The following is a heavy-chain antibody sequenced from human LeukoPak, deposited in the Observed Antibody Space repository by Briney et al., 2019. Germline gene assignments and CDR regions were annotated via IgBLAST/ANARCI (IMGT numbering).Heavy chain of an antibody. D-gene: IGHD3-22*01. V-gene: IGHV1-24*01. CDR2: FDPEDGET. J-gene: IGHJ4*02. CDR3: AHSSGIWGEFDY. Sequence: ASVKVSCKVSGYTLTELSMHWVRQAPGRGLEWMGGFDPEDGETIYAQKFQGRVTMTEDTSTDTAYMELSSLRSEDTAVYYCAHSSGIWGEFDYWGQGTLVTVSS. CDR1: GYTLTELS.